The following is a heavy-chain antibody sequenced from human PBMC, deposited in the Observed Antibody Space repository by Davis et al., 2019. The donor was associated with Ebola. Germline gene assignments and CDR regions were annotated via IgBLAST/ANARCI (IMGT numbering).Heavy chain of an antibody. D-gene: IGHD4-23*01. CDR3: ASHATVALKGTPYYYYYGMDV. J-gene: IGHJ6*02. CDR1: GGTFSSYA. CDR2: IIPIFGTA. V-gene: IGHV1-69*13. Sequence: SVKVSCKASGGTFSSYAISWVRQAPGQGLEWMGGIIPIFGTANYAQKFQGRVTITADESTSTAYMELSSLRSEDTAVYYCASHATVALKGTPYYYYYGMDVWGQGTTVTVSS.